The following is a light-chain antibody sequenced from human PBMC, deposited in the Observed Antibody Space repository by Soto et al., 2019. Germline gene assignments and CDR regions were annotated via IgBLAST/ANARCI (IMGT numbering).Light chain of an antibody. CDR3: QQYNTYCV. J-gene: IGKJ1*01. CDR1: QNIRSW. CDR2: KAS. V-gene: IGKV1-5*03. Sequence: DIQMTQSPSTLSASIGDRVTITCRASQNIRSWLAWYQQKPGNAPKLLIYKASILGSGVPSRFSGTGSGTEFTLTISSLQPDDFATYYCQQYNTYCVFGQGTKVDIK.